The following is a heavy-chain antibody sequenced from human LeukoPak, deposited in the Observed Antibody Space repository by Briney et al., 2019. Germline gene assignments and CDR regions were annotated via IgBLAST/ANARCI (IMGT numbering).Heavy chain of an antibody. CDR1: GLTFRTYG. V-gene: IGHV3-33*01. CDR3: VRDIWTSGNKYFDY. D-gene: IGHD3/OR15-3a*01. J-gene: IGHJ4*02. CDR2: IWNDGKKA. Sequence: GGSLRLSCAASGLTFRTYGFHRIRQAPGKGLEWVSLIWNDGKKAEYADSVKGRFTIFRDNSKNTVYLQMNSLRAEDTAVYYCVRDIWTSGNKYFDYWGQGTLVTVSS.